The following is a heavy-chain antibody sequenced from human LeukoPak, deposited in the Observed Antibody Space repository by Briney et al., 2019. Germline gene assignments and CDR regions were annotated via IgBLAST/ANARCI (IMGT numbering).Heavy chain of an antibody. CDR2: ISSSGSTI. D-gene: IGHD3-3*01. Sequence: QPGGSLRFSCAASRFTFSSYEMNWVRQAPGKGLEWVSHISSSGSTIYYADSVKGRFTISRDNAKNSLYLQMNSLRAEDTALYYCARDRATTIFGVVTYYYYYMDVWGKGTTVTVSS. V-gene: IGHV3-48*03. CDR3: ARDRATTIFGVVTYYYYYMDV. CDR1: RFTFSSYE. J-gene: IGHJ6*03.